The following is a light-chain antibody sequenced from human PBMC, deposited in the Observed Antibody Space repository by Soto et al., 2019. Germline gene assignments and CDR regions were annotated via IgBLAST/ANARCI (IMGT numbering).Light chain of an antibody. V-gene: IGKV3-15*01. CDR3: QQYNNWPRT. J-gene: IGKJ1*01. Sequence: EIVMTQSPATLSVSPGERATLSCRASQSISGNLAWYQQKPGQAPRLLIYGASTRATGIPTRFSGSGSGTEFTLTISSLQSEDFAVYYCQQYNNWPRTFGQGTKVEIK. CDR1: QSISGN. CDR2: GAS.